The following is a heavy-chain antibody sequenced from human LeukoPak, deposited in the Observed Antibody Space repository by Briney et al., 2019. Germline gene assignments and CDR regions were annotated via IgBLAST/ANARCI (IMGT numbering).Heavy chain of an antibody. D-gene: IGHD2-2*01. CDR3: AKTAGKLLYCSSTSCYSTFDY. J-gene: IGHJ4*02. CDR1: GFTVSNSY. V-gene: IGHV3-23*01. CDR2: ISGSGGST. Sequence: GGSLRLSCAASGFTVSNSYMSWVRQAPGKGLEWVSAISGSGGSTYYADSVKGRFTISRDNSKNTLYLQMNSLRAEDTAVYYCAKTAGKLLYCSSTSCYSTFDYWGQGTLVTVSS.